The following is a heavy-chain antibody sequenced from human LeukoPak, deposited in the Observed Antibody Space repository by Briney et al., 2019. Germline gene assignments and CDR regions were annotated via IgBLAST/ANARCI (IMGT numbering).Heavy chain of an antibody. CDR2: IYHSGRT. Sequence: SETLSLTCTVSGYSISSGYYWGWIRQPPGKGLEWIGSIYHSGRTFYNPSLKSRLSISVDTSKIQFSLRLSSVTVADTAVYYCARTPLRGATFFTSYPNWFDTWGQGTLVTASS. D-gene: IGHD3-10*01. CDR1: GYSISSGYY. CDR3: ARTPLRGATFFTSYPNWFDT. J-gene: IGHJ5*02. V-gene: IGHV4-38-2*02.